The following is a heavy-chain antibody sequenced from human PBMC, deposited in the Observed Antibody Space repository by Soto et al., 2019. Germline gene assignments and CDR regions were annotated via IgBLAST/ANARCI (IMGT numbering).Heavy chain of an antibody. D-gene: IGHD5-12*01. V-gene: IGHV4-59*08. CDR1: GGSISSYF. CDR3: ARRPWGGYDS. J-gene: IGHJ4*02. Sequence: QVQLQESGPGLVKSLETLSLTCAVSGGSISSYFWSWIRQPPGKGLEWIAYVHSNGATKYNPSLVSRVTISLDTPKSQFSLNLISVTAADTAVYYCARRPWGGYDSWGQGILVTVSS. CDR2: VHSNGAT.